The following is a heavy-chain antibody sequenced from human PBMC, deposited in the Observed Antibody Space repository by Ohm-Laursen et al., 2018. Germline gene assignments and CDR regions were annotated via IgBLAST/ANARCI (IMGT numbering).Heavy chain of an antibody. CDR2: IKSKTDGETT. CDR1: GFTFSNAW. Sequence: GSLRLYCTASGFTFSNAWMIWVRQAPGKGLEWVGRIKSKTDGETTDYRAPVKGRFTISRDDSKNTLYLQMNSLKTEDTAVYYCSTDRKGYCSGGSCLNYWGQGTLVTVSS. V-gene: IGHV3-15*01. CDR3: STDRKGYCSGGSCLNY. D-gene: IGHD2-15*01. J-gene: IGHJ4*02.